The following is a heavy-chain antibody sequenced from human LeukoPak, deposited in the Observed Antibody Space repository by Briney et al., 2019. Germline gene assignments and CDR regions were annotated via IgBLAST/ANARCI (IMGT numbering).Heavy chain of an antibody. J-gene: IGHJ4*02. D-gene: IGHD1-7*01. V-gene: IGHV3-7*05. CDR3: ALYNWNSKRDLDY. CDR1: RFTFSSHW. Sequence: GGSLRLSCGGSRFTFSSHWMSWVRQAPGKGLEWVANIKHDGSEKYYVGSVKGRFTVSRDNAKNSLYLQMNSLRAEDTAVYYCALYNWNSKRDLDYWGQGTLVTVSS. CDR2: IKHDGSEK.